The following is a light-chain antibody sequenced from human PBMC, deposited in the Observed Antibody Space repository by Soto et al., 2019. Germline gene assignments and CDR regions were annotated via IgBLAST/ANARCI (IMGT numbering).Light chain of an antibody. CDR1: QSISSY. Sequence: DIQMTQSPSSVSASVGDRVTITCRASQSISSYLNWYQQKPGKAPKLLIYAASSLQSGVPSRFSGSGSGTDFTLTISRLEPEDFAVYYCQQYGSSPRTFGQGTKVDI. CDR3: QQYGSSPRT. J-gene: IGKJ1*01. CDR2: AAS. V-gene: IGKV1-39*01.